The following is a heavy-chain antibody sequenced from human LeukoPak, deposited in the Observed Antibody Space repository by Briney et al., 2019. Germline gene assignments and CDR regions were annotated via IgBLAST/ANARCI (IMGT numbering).Heavy chain of an antibody. D-gene: IGHD6-19*01. CDR2: IIPILGIA. J-gene: IGHJ5*02. V-gene: IGHV1-69*04. Sequence: GASVKVSCKASGYTFTSYGISWVRQAPGQGLEWMGRIIPILGIANYAQKFQGRVTITADKSTSTAYMELSSLRSEDTAVYYCARTDSSGWYGVQNWFDPWGQGTLVTVSS. CDR3: ARTDSSGWYGVQNWFDP. CDR1: GYTFTSYG.